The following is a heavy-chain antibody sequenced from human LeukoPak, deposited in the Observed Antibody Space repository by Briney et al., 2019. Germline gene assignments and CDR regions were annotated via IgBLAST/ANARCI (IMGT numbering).Heavy chain of an antibody. CDR3: ARDKRHSYGRYFDH. Sequence: SETLSLTCSVSGASISTYHWHWIRKPPGKGLEWIAFMQSSGNSNYNPSLKSRVTMFVDTSKNQFVLNLRSVTAADTAVYYCARDKRHSYGRYFDHWGQGMLVTVSS. CDR1: GASISTYH. J-gene: IGHJ4*02. CDR2: MQSSGNS. V-gene: IGHV4-59*01. D-gene: IGHD5-18*01.